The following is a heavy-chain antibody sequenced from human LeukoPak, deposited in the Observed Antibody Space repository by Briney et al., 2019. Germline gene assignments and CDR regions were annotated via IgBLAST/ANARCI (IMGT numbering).Heavy chain of an antibody. CDR2: ISIYNGNT. D-gene: IGHD3-3*01. Sequence: ASVKVSCKASGYTFTNYGISWVRQAPGQGLEWMGWISIYNGNTDYAQKPRGRVTMTTDTSTSTAYMELRSLRSDDTAVYYCARITYDFWSGYYMPDDPWGQGTLVTVSS. CDR3: ARITYDFWSGYYMPDDP. V-gene: IGHV1-18*01. J-gene: IGHJ5*02. CDR1: GYTFTNYG.